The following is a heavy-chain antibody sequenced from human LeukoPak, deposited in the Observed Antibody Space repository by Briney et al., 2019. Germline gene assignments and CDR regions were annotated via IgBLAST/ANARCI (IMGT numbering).Heavy chain of an antibody. D-gene: IGHD4-17*01. CDR2: ISSSSRYI. CDR1: GFTFSTYS. CDR3: TRSNYDYGDYYFDF. J-gene: IGHJ4*02. Sequence: GGSLRLSCAASGFTFSTYSMNWVRQAPGKGLEYVSSISSSSRYIYYADSVKGRFTISRDNAKNSLYLQMNSLRAEDTAVYYCTRSNYDYGDYYFDFWGQGTLVTVSS. V-gene: IGHV3-21*01.